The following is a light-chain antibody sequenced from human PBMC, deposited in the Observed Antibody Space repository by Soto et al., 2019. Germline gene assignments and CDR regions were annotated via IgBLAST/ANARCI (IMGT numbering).Light chain of an antibody. CDR2: AAS. Sequence: DIQMTQSPSSLSASVGDRVTITCRASRTITMYLNWYQQKSGQAPKLLINAASTLRSGVPSRFSGSGSGTDFTLTISRLELEDSAVYYCQQYGVSPLTFGPGTKVEIK. CDR1: RTITMY. CDR3: QQYGVSPLT. V-gene: IGKV1-39*01. J-gene: IGKJ3*01.